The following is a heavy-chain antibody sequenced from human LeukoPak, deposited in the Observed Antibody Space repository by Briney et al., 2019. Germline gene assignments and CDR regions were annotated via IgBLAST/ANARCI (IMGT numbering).Heavy chain of an antibody. Sequence: WVSAISGSGGSTYYADSVKGRFTISRDNSKNTLYLQMNSLRAEDTAVYYCAKTERFDPWGQGTLVTVSS. CDR2: ISGSGGST. V-gene: IGHV3-23*01. J-gene: IGHJ5*02. CDR3: AKTERFDP.